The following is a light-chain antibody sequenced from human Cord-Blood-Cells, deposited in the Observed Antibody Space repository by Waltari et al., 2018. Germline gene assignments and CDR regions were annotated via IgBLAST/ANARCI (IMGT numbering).Light chain of an antibody. CDR2: SNN. V-gene: IGLV1-44*01. Sequence: QSVLPQPPSASGTPGQRGTISCSGSSSNIGSNTVNWYQQLPGTAPKLLIYSNNQRPSGVPDRFSCSKSGTSASLAISGLQSEDEADYYCAAWDDSLNGPVFGGGTKLTVL. CDR1: SSNIGSNT. CDR3: AAWDDSLNGPV. J-gene: IGLJ2*01.